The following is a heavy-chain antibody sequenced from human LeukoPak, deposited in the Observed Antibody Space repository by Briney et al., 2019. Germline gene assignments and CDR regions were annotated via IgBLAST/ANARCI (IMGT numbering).Heavy chain of an antibody. CDR1: GFTFISYA. CDR2: ISGSGGST. CDR3: AKVSGYSSSSASGY. V-gene: IGHV3-23*01. Sequence: GSLRLSCAASGFTFISYAMSWVRQAPGKGLEWVSAISGSGGSTYYADSVKGRFTISRDNSKNTLYLQMNSLRAEDTAVYYCAKVSGYSSSSASGYWGQGTLVTVSS. J-gene: IGHJ4*02. D-gene: IGHD6-6*01.